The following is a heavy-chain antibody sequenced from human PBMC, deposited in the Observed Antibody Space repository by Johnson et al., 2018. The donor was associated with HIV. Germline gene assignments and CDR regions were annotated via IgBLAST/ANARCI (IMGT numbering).Heavy chain of an antibody. V-gene: IGHV3-30*02. CDR2: IRYDGSNK. J-gene: IGHJ3*02. D-gene: IGHD1-20*01. CDR1: EFTVSGGY. CDR3: TRGIPNVTITGTRGFDI. Sequence: VQLVESGGGLIQPGGSLRLSCAASEFTVSGGYMNWVRQAPGKGLEWVAFIRYDGSNKYYADSVKGRFTISRDNSKNTLYLQMNSLRAEDTAVYYCTRGIPNVTITGTRGFDIWGQGTMVTVSS.